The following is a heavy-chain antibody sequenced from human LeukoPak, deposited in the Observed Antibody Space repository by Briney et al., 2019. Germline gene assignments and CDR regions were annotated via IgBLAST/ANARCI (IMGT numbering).Heavy chain of an antibody. CDR2: ISSDGSRK. J-gene: IGHJ3*02. V-gene: IGHV3-30*18. CDR1: GFTFNTYD. CDR3: AKYAYNWNAPDGFDM. D-gene: IGHD1-1*01. Sequence: GGSLRLSCAASGFTFNTYDMHWVRQAPGKGLEWVAVISSDGSRKHYGDSVKGRFTISRDNSESTLFLQMNSLRTDDTSVYFCAKYAYNWNAPDGFDMWGQGTMVIVSS.